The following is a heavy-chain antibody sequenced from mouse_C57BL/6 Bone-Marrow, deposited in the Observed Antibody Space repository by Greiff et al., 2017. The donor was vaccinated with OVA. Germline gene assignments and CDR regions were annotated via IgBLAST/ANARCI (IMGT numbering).Heavy chain of an antibody. J-gene: IGHJ2*01. D-gene: IGHD6-1*01. Sequence: QVQLQQSGAELVRPGTSVKESCKASGYAFTNYLIEWVKQRPGQGLEWIGVINPGSGGTNYNEKFKGKATLTADKSSSTAYMQLSSLTSEDSAVYFCARGPLGFDYWGQGTTLTVSS. CDR2: INPGSGGT. CDR3: ARGPLGFDY. V-gene: IGHV1-54*01. CDR1: GYAFTNYL.